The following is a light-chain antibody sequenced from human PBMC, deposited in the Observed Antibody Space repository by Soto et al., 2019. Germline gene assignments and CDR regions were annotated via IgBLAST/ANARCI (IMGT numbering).Light chain of an antibody. CDR1: SSDVGGYNY. Sequence: QSVLTQPPSASGSPGQSVTISCTGTSSDVGGYNYVSWYQQHPGKAPKLMIYEVFKRPSGVPDRFSGSKSGNTASLTVSGLXAXXEADYYCSSYAGSNNFDVFGTVTKVTVL. CDR3: SSYAGSNNFDV. CDR2: EVF. J-gene: IGLJ1*01. V-gene: IGLV2-8*01.